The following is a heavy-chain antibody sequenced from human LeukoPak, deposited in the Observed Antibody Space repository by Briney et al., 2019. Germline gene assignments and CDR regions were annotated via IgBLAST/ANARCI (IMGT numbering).Heavy chain of an antibody. CDR1: GGSISSSSYY. CDR2: IYYSGST. Sequence: PSETLSLTCTVSGGSISSSSYYWGWIRQPPGKGLEWIGSIYYSGSTYYNPSLKSRVTISVDTSKNQFSLKLSSVTAADTAVYYCARPSEYSSSPGVAFDIWGQGTMVTVSS. D-gene: IGHD6-6*01. J-gene: IGHJ3*02. V-gene: IGHV4-39*01. CDR3: ARPSEYSSSPGVAFDI.